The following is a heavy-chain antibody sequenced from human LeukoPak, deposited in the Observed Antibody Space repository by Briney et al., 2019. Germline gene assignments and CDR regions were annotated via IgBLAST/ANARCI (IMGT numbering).Heavy chain of an antibody. CDR3: ARWVVAADYFYYMDV. V-gene: IGHV4-31*03. J-gene: IGHJ6*03. CDR1: GGSISSGGYY. Sequence: SQTLSLTCTVSGGSISSGGYYWSWIRQHPGKGLEWIGEINHSGSTNCNPSLKSRVTISVDTSKNQFSLKLSSVTAADTAVYYCARWVVAADYFYYMDVWGKGTTVTVSS. D-gene: IGHD2-15*01. CDR2: INHSGST.